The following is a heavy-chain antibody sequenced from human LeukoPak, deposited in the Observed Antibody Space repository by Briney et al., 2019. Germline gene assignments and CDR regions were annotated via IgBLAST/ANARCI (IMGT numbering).Heavy chain of an antibody. D-gene: IGHD4-17*01. J-gene: IGHJ4*02. CDR2: ISYDGSNK. CDR1: GFTFSSYA. CDR3: ARAWGDDYGDLHFDY. Sequence: GGSLRLSCAASGFTFSSYAMHWVRQAPGKGLEWVAVISYDGSNKYYADSVKGRFTISRDNSKNTLYLQMNSLRAEDTAVYYCARAWGDDYGDLHFDYWGQGTLVTVSS. V-gene: IGHV3-30-3*01.